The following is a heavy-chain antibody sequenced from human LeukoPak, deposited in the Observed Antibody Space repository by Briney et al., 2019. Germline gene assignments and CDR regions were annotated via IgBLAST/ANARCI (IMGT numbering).Heavy chain of an antibody. CDR2: ISSSGSTI. J-gene: IGHJ4*02. CDR1: GFTFSDYY. D-gene: IGHD6-13*01. CDR3: ASPYSSSWYYY. V-gene: IGHV3-11*01. Sequence: GGSLRLSCAASGFTFSDYYMSWIRQAPGKGLEWVSYISSSGSTIYYADSVKGRFTISRDNAKNSLYLQMNSLRAEDTAVYYCASPYSSSWYYYWDQGTLVTVSS.